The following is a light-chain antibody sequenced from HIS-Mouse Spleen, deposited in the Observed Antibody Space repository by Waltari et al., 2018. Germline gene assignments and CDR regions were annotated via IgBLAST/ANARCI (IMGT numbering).Light chain of an antibody. J-gene: IGLJ1*01. CDR1: SSDVGGYNY. CDR2: DVS. Sequence: QSALTQPRSVSGSPGQSVTISCTGTSSDVGGYNYVPWHKQHPGKAPKLMIYDVSKRPSGVPDRFSGSKSGNTASLTISGLQAEDEADYYCCSYAGSYTFPYVFGTGTKVTVL. V-gene: IGLV2-11*01. CDR3: CSYAGSYTFPYV.